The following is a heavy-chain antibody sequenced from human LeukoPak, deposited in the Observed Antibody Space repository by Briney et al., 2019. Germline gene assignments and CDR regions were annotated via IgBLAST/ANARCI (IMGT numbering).Heavy chain of an antibody. D-gene: IGHD2-2*01. Sequence: ASVKVSCKASGVTFSSYTISWVRQAPGQGLEWMGRIIPILGIANYAQKFQGRVTITADKSTSTAYMELSSLRSEDTAVYYCASGPIVVVPAAIRYYGMDVWGQGTTVTVSS. CDR2: IIPILGIA. CDR1: GVTFSSYT. J-gene: IGHJ6*02. CDR3: ASGPIVVVPAAIRYYGMDV. V-gene: IGHV1-69*02.